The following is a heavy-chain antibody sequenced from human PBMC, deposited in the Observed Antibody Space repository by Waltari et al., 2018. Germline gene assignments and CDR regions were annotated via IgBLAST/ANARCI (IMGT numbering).Heavy chain of an antibody. CDR3: AREWLSYYYYYMDV. Sequence: QVQLQQWGAGLLKPSETLSLTCAVYGGSFSGYYWRWIRQPPGKGLEWIGEINHSGSTNYNPSLKSRVTISVDTSKNQFSLKLSSVTAADTAVYYCAREWLSYYYYYMDVWGKGTTVTISS. D-gene: IGHD3-3*01. J-gene: IGHJ6*03. V-gene: IGHV4-34*01. CDR2: INHSGST. CDR1: GGSFSGYY.